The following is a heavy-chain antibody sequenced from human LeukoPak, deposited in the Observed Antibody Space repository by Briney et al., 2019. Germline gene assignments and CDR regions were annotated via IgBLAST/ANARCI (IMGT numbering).Heavy chain of an antibody. CDR3: ARGPPNWGYDY. CDR1: GFTFTSHD. J-gene: IGHJ4*02. V-gene: IGHV1-8*01. D-gene: IGHD7-27*01. Sequence: ASVKVSCKACGFTFTSHDFNWVRQATGQRPEWMGWMSPNSGDTGYAQKFQDRVTMTRNTSISTAYMELSSLRSDDTAVYYCARGPPNWGYDYWGPGTLVTVSS. CDR2: MSPNSGDT.